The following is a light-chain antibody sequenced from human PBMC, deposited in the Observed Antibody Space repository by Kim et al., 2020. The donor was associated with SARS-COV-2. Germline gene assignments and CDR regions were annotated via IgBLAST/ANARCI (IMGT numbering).Light chain of an antibody. CDR1: RSNVVNNP. CDR3: GSWDDSLSGRV. CDR2: NGN. J-gene: IGLJ3*02. Sequence: QSVLTQPPSASGTPGQTVTISCSGRRSNVVNNPVTWFQQVPRTVPKRLMSNGNQRPSGVPDRFSSSKSGTSAFLAIIGLQSEDEAVYYCGSWDDSLSGRVFGRGTQLTVL. V-gene: IGLV1-44*01.